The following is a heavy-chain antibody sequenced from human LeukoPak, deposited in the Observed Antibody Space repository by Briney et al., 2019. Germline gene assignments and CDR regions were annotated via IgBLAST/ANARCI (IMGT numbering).Heavy chain of an antibody. CDR1: GFTFSSHA. D-gene: IGHD3-10*01. J-gene: IGHJ4*02. CDR3: AKGYYYGSGSYSTFDY. V-gene: IGHV3-23*01. Sequence: PGGSLRLSCAASGFTFSSHALSWLRQAPGKGLEWVSTISGSGGSTYYADSVKGRFTISRDNSKNTLYVQMSSLRADDTAGYYCAKGYYYGSGSYSTFDYWGQGTLVTVSS. CDR2: ISGSGGST.